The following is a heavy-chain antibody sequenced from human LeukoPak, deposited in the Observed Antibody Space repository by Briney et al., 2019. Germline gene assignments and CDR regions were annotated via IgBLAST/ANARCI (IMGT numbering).Heavy chain of an antibody. V-gene: IGHV3-23*01. CDR2: ISGSGGST. CDR1: GFTFSSYA. Sequence: GGSLRVSCAASGFTFSSYAMSWVRQAPGKGLEWVSAISGSGGSTYYADSVKGRFTISRDNSKNTLYLQMNSLRAEDTAVYYCAKGRGGVVVIIFDYWGQGTMVTVSS. CDR3: AKGRGGVVVIIFDY. J-gene: IGHJ3*01. D-gene: IGHD3-22*01.